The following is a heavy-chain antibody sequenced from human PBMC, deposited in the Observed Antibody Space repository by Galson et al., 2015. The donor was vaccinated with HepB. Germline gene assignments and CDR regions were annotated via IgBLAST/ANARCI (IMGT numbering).Heavy chain of an antibody. V-gene: IGHV3-23*01. CDR3: AKPILNFYTNRQDF. Sequence: SLRLSCAASGFTFSGYTMSWVRQAPGEGLEWVSGISDSGDTTSYADSVKGRFTISRDNSKDALYLQMNSLRAEDTAVYYCAKPILNFYTNRQDFWGQGTLVIVSS. CDR1: GFTFSGYT. J-gene: IGHJ4*02. CDR2: ISDSGDTT. D-gene: IGHD4-11*01.